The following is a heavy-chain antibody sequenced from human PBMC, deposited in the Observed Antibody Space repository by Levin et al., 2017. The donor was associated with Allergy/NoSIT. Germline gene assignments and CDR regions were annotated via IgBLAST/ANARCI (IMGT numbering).Heavy chain of an antibody. CDR1: GFTFSRYY. CDR2: IISDDSDP. Sequence: GESLKISCSASGFTFSRYYMHWVRQAPGEGLVWVSRIISDDSDPKYADSVKGRFTISRDNAKNTLYLQMNSLRAEDTAVYYCARGGCSSTSCLDSWGQGTLVTVSS. CDR3: ARGGCSSTSCLDS. D-gene: IGHD2-2*01. J-gene: IGHJ5*01. V-gene: IGHV3-74*01.